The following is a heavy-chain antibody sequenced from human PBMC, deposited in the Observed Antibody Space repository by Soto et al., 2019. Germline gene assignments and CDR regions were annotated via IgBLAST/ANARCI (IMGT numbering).Heavy chain of an antibody. J-gene: IGHJ3*02. CDR3: ARSSSWYSYDAFDI. Sequence: EVQLVESGGGSVQPGGSLRLSCAASGFTFSSYWMHWVRQGPGKGLVWVSRINSDGRSTSYADSVKGRFTISRDNAKNTLHLQMNSLRAEDTAVYYCARSSSWYSYDAFDIWGQGTMVTVSS. V-gene: IGHV3-74*01. D-gene: IGHD6-13*01. CDR2: INSDGRST. CDR1: GFTFSSYW.